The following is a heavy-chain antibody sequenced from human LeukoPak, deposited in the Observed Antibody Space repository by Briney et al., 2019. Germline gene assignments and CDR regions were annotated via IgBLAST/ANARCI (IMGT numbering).Heavy chain of an antibody. Sequence: GESLKISCKGSGYSFSDYWIALVRQMPGRGLEWMGIIYPGDSDTTYNPSFQGQVTISADKSISTAYLQWSSLKASDTAMYYCARWTAAALDYWGQGTLVTVSS. J-gene: IGHJ4*02. V-gene: IGHV5-51*01. D-gene: IGHD6-13*01. CDR2: IYPGDSDT. CDR3: ARWTAAALDY. CDR1: GYSFSDYW.